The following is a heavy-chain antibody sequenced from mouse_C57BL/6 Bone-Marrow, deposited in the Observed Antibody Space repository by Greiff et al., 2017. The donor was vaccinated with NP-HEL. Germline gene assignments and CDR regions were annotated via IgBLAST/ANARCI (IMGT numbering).Heavy chain of an antibody. J-gene: IGHJ1*03. CDR2: IDPSDSYT. V-gene: IGHV1-69*01. CDR1: GYTFTSYW. Sequence: QVQLQQPGAELVMPGASVKLSCKASGYTFTSYWMHWVKQRPGQGLEWIGEIDPSDSYTNYNQKFKGKSTLTVDKSSSTAYMQLSSLTSEDSAVYYCASPYDYDGYFDVWGTGTTVTVSS. CDR3: ASPYDYDGYFDV. D-gene: IGHD2-4*01.